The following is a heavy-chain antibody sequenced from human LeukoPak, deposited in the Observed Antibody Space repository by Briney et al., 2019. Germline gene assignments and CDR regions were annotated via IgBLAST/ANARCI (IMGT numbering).Heavy chain of an antibody. Sequence: GGSLRLSCAASGFTFSDYYMSWIRQAPGKGLEWVSYISSSGSTIYYADSVKGRFTISRDNAKNSLYLQMNSLRAEDTAVYYCAREGCSSTSCFSWAFDYWGQGTLVTVSS. CDR3: AREGCSSTSCFSWAFDY. CDR1: GFTFSDYY. D-gene: IGHD2-2*01. CDR2: ISSSGSTI. V-gene: IGHV3-11*04. J-gene: IGHJ4*02.